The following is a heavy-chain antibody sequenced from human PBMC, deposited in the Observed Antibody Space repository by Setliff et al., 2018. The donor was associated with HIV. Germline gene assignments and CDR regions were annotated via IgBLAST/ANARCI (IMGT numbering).Heavy chain of an antibody. CDR2: IYYSGTT. V-gene: IGHV4-31*03. D-gene: IGHD5-18*01. CDR3: ARQGAGYSDDY. CDR1: GDSINSGGYY. Sequence: SETLSLTCTVSGDSINSGGYYWSWIRQRPGKGLEWIGNIYYSGTTYYNPSLKSRVTISVDTSMNQFSLRLSSVTAADTAFYYCARQGAGYSDDYWGQGTLVTVSS. J-gene: IGHJ4*02.